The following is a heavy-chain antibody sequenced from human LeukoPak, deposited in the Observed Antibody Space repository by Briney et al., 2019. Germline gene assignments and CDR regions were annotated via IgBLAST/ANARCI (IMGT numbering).Heavy chain of an antibody. J-gene: IGHJ4*02. D-gene: IGHD4-23*01. CDR1: GYTFTSYG. CDR3: ARGSLSGGAVTFDY. CDR2: ISAYNGNT. Sequence: ASVKASFKASGYTFTSYGISWVRQAPGQGLEWMGWISAYNGNTNYAQKLQGRVTMTTDTSTSTAYMELRSLRSDDTAVYYCARGSLSGGAVTFDYWGQGTLVTVSS. V-gene: IGHV1-18*01.